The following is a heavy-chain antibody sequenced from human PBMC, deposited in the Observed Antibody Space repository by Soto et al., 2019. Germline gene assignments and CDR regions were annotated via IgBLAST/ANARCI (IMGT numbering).Heavy chain of an antibody. CDR2: IIPMIETP. Sequence: QVQLVQSGAEVKKPGSSVKVSCKASGGTFSTFAISWVRQVPGQGLEWMGGIIPMIETPNYAQRFQGRLTITADESTNTAYMDLSILRSDDTAVYFCARGDSSWFSDVWGQGTTVIVS. D-gene: IGHD6-13*01. V-gene: IGHV1-69*01. CDR3: ARGDSSWFSDV. J-gene: IGHJ6*02. CDR1: GGTFSTFA.